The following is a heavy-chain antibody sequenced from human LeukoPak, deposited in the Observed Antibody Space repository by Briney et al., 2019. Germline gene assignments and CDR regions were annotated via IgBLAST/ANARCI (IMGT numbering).Heavy chain of an antibody. Sequence: ASVKVSCKASGYTFTSYDINWVRQATGQGLEWMGWMNPNSGNTGYAQKFQGRVTITRNTSISTAYMELSGLRSEDTAVYYCARGWGSSWYEEGYYFDYWGQGTLVTVSS. V-gene: IGHV1-8*03. CDR3: ARGWGSSWYEEGYYFDY. CDR1: GYTFTSYD. D-gene: IGHD6-13*01. J-gene: IGHJ4*02. CDR2: MNPNSGNT.